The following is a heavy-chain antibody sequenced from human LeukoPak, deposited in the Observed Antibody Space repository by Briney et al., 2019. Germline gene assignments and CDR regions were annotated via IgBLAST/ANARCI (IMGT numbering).Heavy chain of an antibody. V-gene: IGHV1-69*04. CDR3: ARDRVGAGYGMDV. J-gene: IGHJ6*02. D-gene: IGHD1-26*01. Sequence: ASVKVSCTASGGTFSSYTISWVRQAPGQGLEWMGRIIPILGIGNYAQKFQGRVTITADKSTSTAYMELSSLRSEDTAVYYCARDRVGAGYGMDVWGQGTTVTVSS. CDR2: IIPILGIG. CDR1: GGTFSSYT.